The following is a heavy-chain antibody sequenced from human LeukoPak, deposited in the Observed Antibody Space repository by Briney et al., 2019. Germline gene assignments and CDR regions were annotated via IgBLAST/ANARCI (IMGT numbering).Heavy chain of an antibody. CDR2: ISSSSSYI. J-gene: IGHJ4*02. Sequence: PGGSLRLSCAASGFTFSSYSMNWVRQAPGKGLEWVSSISSSSSYIYYADSVKGRFTISRDNAKNSPYLQMNSLRAEDTAVYYCARAGTGYSSSWYIDYWGQGTLVTVSS. CDR3: ARAGTGYSSSWYIDY. D-gene: IGHD6-13*01. V-gene: IGHV3-21*01. CDR1: GFTFSSYS.